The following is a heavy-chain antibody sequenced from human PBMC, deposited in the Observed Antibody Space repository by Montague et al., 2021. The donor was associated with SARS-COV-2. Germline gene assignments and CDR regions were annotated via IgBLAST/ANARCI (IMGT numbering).Heavy chain of an antibody. D-gene: IGHD5-18*01. J-gene: IGHJ4*02. V-gene: IGHV3-48*04. CDR3: ARVASEHTAMAPDY. CDR2: ISMSETRT. CDR1: GFTFSRYS. Sequence: SLRLSCAAAGFTFSRYSMNWVRQAPGKGLEWISYISMSETRTQYADSVKGRFTISRENARNSLYLQMRSLTGGETAVYYCARVASEHTAMAPDYWGQGTLVTVSS.